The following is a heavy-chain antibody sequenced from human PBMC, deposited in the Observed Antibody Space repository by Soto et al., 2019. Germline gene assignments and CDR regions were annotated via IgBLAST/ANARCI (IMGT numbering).Heavy chain of an antibody. CDR2: IYYSGIT. J-gene: IGHJ4*02. D-gene: IGHD6-25*01. CDR3: ARGREYSSAGDFDS. V-gene: IGHV4-59*01. CDR1: GDSISPYY. Sequence: SETLSLTCTVSGDSISPYYWSWIRQTSGKGLEWIGYIYYSGITNYNPSLKSRVTVSVDTSKNQFSLQLSSVTAADPALYYCARGREYSSAGDFDSWGQGTLVAVSS.